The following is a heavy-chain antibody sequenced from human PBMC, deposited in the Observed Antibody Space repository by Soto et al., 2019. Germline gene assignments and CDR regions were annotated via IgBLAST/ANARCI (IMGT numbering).Heavy chain of an antibody. J-gene: IGHJ5*01. CDR1: GFPFINFA. Sequence: GGSLRLSCAASGFPFINFAMSWVRQAPGKALEWVASLDTSGDITFYASSVKGRFFIYRDNSRKTLFLQMSSLRADDSAVYYCAKAARAYEPTGLFVDSLRQGARVTVSS. CDR3: AKAARAYEPTGLFVDS. D-gene: IGHD4-17*01. V-gene: IGHV3-23*01. CDR2: LDTSGDIT.